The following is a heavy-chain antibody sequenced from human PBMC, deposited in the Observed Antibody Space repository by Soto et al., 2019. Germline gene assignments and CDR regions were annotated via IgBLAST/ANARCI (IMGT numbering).Heavy chain of an antibody. D-gene: IGHD1-26*01. CDR2: TYYRSKWYN. Sequence: PSQTLSLTCAISGDSVSSSSVTWNWIRQSPSRGLEWLGRTYYRSKWYNDYAESVKSRITINPDTSKNQFSLHLNSVTPEDTAVYYCVRLIGNSWLDFWGQGTLVIGSS. CDR1: GDSVSSSSVT. CDR3: VRLIGNSWLDF. J-gene: IGHJ5*01. V-gene: IGHV6-1*01.